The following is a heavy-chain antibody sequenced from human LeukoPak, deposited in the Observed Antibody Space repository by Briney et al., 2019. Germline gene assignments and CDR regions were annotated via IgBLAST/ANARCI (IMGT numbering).Heavy chain of an antibody. CDR2: IYPGDSDT. Sequence: GESLKISCKGSGYDFPNYWIAWVRQMPGKGLEWMGIIYPGDSDTRYSPSFQGQVTISADRSISTAYLQWSSLKASDTAMYYCARQKTGDYGGHNDYWGQGTLVTVSS. CDR3: ARQKTGDYGGHNDY. CDR1: GYDFPNYW. V-gene: IGHV5-51*01. D-gene: IGHD4-23*01. J-gene: IGHJ4*02.